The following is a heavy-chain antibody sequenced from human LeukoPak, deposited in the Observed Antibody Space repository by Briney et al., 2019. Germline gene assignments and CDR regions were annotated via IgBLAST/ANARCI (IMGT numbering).Heavy chain of an antibody. D-gene: IGHD3-10*01. CDR2: ISYDGSNK. V-gene: IGHV3-30*04. J-gene: IGHJ4*02. CDR1: GFTFSSYA. Sequence: GGSLRLSCAASGFTFSSYAMHWVRQAPGKWLEWVAVISYDGSNKYYADSVKGRFTISRDNSKNTLYLQMNSLTSDDTAVYYCARKWIRGVVSTDYWGQGTLVTVSS. CDR3: ARKWIRGVVSTDY.